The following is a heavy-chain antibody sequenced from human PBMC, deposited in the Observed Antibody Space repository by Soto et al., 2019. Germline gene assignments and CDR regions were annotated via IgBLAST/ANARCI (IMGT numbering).Heavy chain of an antibody. V-gene: IGHV1-18*04. CDR1: GYTFKSYD. D-gene: IGHD5-12*01. CDR2: ISGHNGKA. J-gene: IGHJ6*02. CDR3: ARKGYIGNFAMDV. Sequence: QVQLVQSGSELKEPWASVTVSCKASGYTFKSYDVMWVRKAPGQGLEWMGWISGHNGKADYAENFQGRVIMTTDTSTATASMDLRGRRSDDTAVYYCARKGYIGNFAMDVWGQGTKVTVSS.